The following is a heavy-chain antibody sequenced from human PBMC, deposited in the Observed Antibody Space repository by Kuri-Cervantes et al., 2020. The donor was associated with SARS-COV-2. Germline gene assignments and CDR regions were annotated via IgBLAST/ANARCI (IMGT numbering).Heavy chain of an antibody. CDR3: ARGEGARGLMGVLGWRGAGLLDF. V-gene: IGHV1-2*04. CDR1: GYTFTDYY. CDR2: INPNSGGT. J-gene: IGHJ4*02. Sequence: ASVKVSCKASGYTFTDYYIYWVRQAPGQGLEWMGWINPNSGGTNYAQKFQGWVTMTRDTSLTTGYMELTRLTSADTAGYYCARGEGARGLMGVLGWRGAGLLDFWGQGTLVTVSS. D-gene: IGHD3-10*01.